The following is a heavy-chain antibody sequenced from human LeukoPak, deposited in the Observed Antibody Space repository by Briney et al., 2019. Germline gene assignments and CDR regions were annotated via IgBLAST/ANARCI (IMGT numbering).Heavy chain of an antibody. CDR1: GYTFTDDY. CDR3: ARNPQRGTYNWFDP. V-gene: IGHV1-2*06. Sequence: ASVKVSCKASGYTFTDDYMHWVRQAPGQGLEWLGRIKPNSGGTNYAQKFQGRVTLTRDTSISTAYMELSRLKSDDTAVYYCARNPQRGTYNWFDPWGQGTLVTVSS. CDR2: IKPNSGGT. D-gene: IGHD6-25*01. J-gene: IGHJ5*02.